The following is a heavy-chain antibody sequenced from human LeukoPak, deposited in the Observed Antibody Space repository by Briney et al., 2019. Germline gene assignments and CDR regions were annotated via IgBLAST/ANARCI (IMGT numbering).Heavy chain of an antibody. V-gene: IGHV4-61*02. CDR1: GGSISSGSYY. CDR2: IYTSGST. D-gene: IGHD3-22*01. Sequence: PSETLSLTCTVSGGSISSGSYYWSWIRQPAGKGLEWIGRIYTSGSTNYNPSLKSRVTISVDTSKNQFSLKLSSVTAADTAVYYCARETNYYDSSGYFQGGNWFDPWGQGTLVTVSS. J-gene: IGHJ5*02. CDR3: ARETNYYDSSGYFQGGNWFDP.